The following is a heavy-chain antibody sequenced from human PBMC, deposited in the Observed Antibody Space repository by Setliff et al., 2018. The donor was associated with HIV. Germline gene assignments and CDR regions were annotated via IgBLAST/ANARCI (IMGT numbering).Heavy chain of an antibody. Sequence: PSETLSLTCAVSGYSISSGYYWGWIRQPPGKGLEWIGSIYHSGSTYYNPSLKSRVTISVDTSKNQFSLKLSSATAADTAVYYCARQWYYYDSSGYYPDAFDIWGQGTMVTV. J-gene: IGHJ3*02. CDR3: ARQWYYYDSSGYYPDAFDI. V-gene: IGHV4-38-2*01. D-gene: IGHD3-22*01. CDR1: GYSISSGYY. CDR2: IYHSGST.